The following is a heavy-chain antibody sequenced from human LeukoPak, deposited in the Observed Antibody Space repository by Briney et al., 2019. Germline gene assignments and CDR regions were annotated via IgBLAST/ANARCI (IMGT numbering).Heavy chain of an antibody. Sequence: PSETLSLTCTVSGGAISSNNYYWGWVRQPPGKGLEWLGYIYYSGSTNYNPSLKSRVTISVDTSKNQFSLKLSSVTAADTAVYYCARDGIAAAGNFDYWGQGTLVTVSS. CDR1: GGAISSNNYY. D-gene: IGHD6-13*01. CDR2: IYYSGST. CDR3: ARDGIAAAGNFDY. J-gene: IGHJ4*02. V-gene: IGHV4-61*01.